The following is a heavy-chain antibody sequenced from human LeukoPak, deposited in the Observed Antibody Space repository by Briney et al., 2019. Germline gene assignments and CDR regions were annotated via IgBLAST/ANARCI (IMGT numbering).Heavy chain of an antibody. V-gene: IGHV1-46*01. CDR1: GYTFTSYY. CDR3: ARVAAAGPHLWYFDL. J-gene: IGHJ2*01. Sequence: ASVKVSCKASGYTFTSYYMRWVRQAPGQGLEWMGIINPSGGSTSYAQKFQGRVTMTRDTSTSTVYMELSSLRSEDTAVYYCARVAAAGPHLWYFDLWGRGTLVTVSS. D-gene: IGHD6-13*01. CDR2: INPSGGST.